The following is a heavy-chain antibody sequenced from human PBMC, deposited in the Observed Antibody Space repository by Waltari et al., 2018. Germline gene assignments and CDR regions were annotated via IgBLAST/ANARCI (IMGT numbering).Heavy chain of an antibody. V-gene: IGHV3-33*01. Sequence: QVQLVESGGGLVQPRRSLRLSCGASGFTFRTYCMHWVRQAPGKGLEWVAVIYYDGSKKYYADSVKGRFTISRDNSKSTLHLEMNSLRAEDTAVYYCARESGDYLLKYYFDYWGQGTLVTVSS. D-gene: IGHD3-10*01. CDR2: IYYDGSKK. J-gene: IGHJ4*02. CDR3: ARESGDYLLKYYFDY. CDR1: GFTFRTYC.